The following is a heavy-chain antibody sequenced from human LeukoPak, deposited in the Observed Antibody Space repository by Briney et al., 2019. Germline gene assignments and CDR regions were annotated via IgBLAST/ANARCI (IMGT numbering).Heavy chain of an antibody. CDR1: GFTFSSYS. V-gene: IGHV3-48*01. Sequence: PGGSLRLSCAASGFTFSSYSMNWVRQAPGKGLEWISYISVSSNTIYYADSVKGRFTISRDNSKNTMYLQMNSLKGEDTAVYYCATRSHPPGRIDHWGHGTMLPVYS. CDR2: ISVSSNTI. CDR3: ATRSHPPGRIDH. J-gene: IGHJ4*01.